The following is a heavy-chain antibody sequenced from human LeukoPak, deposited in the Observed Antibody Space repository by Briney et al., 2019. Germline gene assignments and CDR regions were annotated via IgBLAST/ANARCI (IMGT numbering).Heavy chain of an antibody. J-gene: IGHJ4*02. V-gene: IGHV4-34*01. D-gene: IGHD2-21*01. CDR1: GGSFSGYY. Sequence: RSSETLSLTCAVYGGSFSGYYWSWIRQPPGKGLEWIGEINHSGSTNYNPSLKSRVTISVDTSKNQFSLKLSSVTAADTAVYYCASLSTVVNAIQVDWGQGTLVTVSS. CDR2: INHSGST. CDR3: ASLSTVVNAIQVD.